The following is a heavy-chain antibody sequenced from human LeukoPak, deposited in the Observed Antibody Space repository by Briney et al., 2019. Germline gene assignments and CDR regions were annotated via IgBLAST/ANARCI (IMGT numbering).Heavy chain of an antibody. CDR1: ADSFGSHY. CDR3: ARDLVTVTKGFDI. Sequence: SETLSLTCAVSADSFGSHYWTWIRQPPGKGLEWIGYISYIGSTNYNPSLKSRVTISIDTSKNQFSLKLSSVTAADTAVYYCARDLVTVTKGFDIWGQGTMVSVSS. J-gene: IGHJ3*02. D-gene: IGHD4-17*01. V-gene: IGHV4-59*11. CDR2: ISYIGST.